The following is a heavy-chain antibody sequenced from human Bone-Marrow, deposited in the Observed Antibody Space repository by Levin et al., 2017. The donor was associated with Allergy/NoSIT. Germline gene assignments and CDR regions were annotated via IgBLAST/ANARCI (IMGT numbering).Heavy chain of an antibody. Sequence: GGSLRLSCAASGFSFSDCEMNWVRQAPGKGLEWISYISSSGSTKYYADSVKGRFTISTKNSLYLQMNSLRADDTAIYYCARDKRSGGVTPDWYFDLWGRGTLVIVSS. V-gene: IGHV3-48*03. D-gene: IGHD2-15*01. J-gene: IGHJ2*01. CDR2: ISSSGSTK. CDR1: GFSFSDCE. CDR3: ARDKRSGGVTPDWYFDL.